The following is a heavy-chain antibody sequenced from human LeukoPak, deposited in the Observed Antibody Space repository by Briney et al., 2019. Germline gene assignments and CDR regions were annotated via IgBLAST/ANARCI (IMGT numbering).Heavy chain of an antibody. V-gene: IGHV1-46*01. CDR1: GGTFSSYA. J-gene: IGHJ4*02. CDR2: INPSGGST. D-gene: IGHD2-15*01. CDR3: ARRRGSVVVAAEYYFDY. Sequence: GSSVKVSCKASGGTFSSYAISWVRQAPGQGLEWMGIINPSGGSTSYAQKFQGRVTMTRDTSTSTVYMELSSLRSEDTAVYYCARRRGSVVVAAEYYFDYWGQGTLVTVSS.